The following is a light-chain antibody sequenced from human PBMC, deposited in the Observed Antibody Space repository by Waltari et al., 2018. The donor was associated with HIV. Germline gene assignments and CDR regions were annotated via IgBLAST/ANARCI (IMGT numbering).Light chain of an antibody. CDR2: GAS. Sequence: EILLTQSPGTLSLSPGDRATLPCRASQSVSSSYLAWYQQKPGQAPRLLIYGASSRATGIPDRFSGSGSGTDFTLTISRLEPEDFAVYYCQQYGSSPPYSFGQGTKLEIK. J-gene: IGKJ2*03. V-gene: IGKV3-20*01. CDR1: QSVSSSY. CDR3: QQYGSSPPYS.